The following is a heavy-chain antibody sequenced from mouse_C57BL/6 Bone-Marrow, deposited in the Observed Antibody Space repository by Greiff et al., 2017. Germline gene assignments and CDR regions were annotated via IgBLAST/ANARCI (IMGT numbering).Heavy chain of an antibody. J-gene: IGHJ4*01. CDR2: IWRGGST. CDR1: GFSLTSYG. CDR3: AKNRAIYYLPTRGMDY. Sequence: QVQLKESGPGLVQPSQSLSITCTVSGFSLTSYGVHWVRQSPGKGLEWLGVIWRGGSTDYNAAFMSRLSITKDNSKSQVFFKMNSLQADDTAIYYCAKNRAIYYLPTRGMDYWGQGTSVTVSS. D-gene: IGHD2-1*01. V-gene: IGHV2-5*01.